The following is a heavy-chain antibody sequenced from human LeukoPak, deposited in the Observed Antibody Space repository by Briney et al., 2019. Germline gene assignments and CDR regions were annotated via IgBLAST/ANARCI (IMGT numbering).Heavy chain of an antibody. Sequence: SETLSLTCTVSGGSVSGSIYYWGWIRQPPGKGLEWIGSIYYSGSTYYNPSLNSRVTISVDTSKNQFSLKLSSVTAADTAAYFCARCPNYYDSSGWHYSGSDYWGQGTLVTVSS. CDR1: GGSVSGSIYY. CDR3: ARCPNYYDSSGWHYSGSDY. V-gene: IGHV4-39*01. D-gene: IGHD3-22*01. J-gene: IGHJ4*02. CDR2: IYYSGST.